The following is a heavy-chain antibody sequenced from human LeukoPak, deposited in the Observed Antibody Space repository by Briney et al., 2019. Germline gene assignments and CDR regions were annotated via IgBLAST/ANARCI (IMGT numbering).Heavy chain of an antibody. CDR3: AKGHSTISRAAFDI. D-gene: IGHD2-2*01. J-gene: IGHJ3*02. CDR1: GFTFSNYN. Sequence: GGSLRLSCAASGFTFSNYNMNWVRQAPGKGLEWVSFISSGGINIYYADSVKGRFTISRDNGKNSLYLQMNSLRADDTAVYYCAKGHSTISRAAFDIWGQGTMVTVS. CDR2: ISSGGINI. V-gene: IGHV3-48*01.